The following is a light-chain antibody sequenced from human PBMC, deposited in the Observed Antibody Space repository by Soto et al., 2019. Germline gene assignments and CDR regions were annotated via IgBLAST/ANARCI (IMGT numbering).Light chain of an antibody. CDR1: QSVGNN. J-gene: IGKJ3*01. CDR3: QQYTDSPIS. Sequence: EIVMTQSPATLSVSPGERATLSCRASQSVGNNLAWYQQRPGQAPRLLIHGASTRASGVPARFSGSGSGTDFTLTISSLQSEDFAVYYCQQYTDSPISFGPGAKVDRK. V-gene: IGKV3-15*01. CDR2: GAS.